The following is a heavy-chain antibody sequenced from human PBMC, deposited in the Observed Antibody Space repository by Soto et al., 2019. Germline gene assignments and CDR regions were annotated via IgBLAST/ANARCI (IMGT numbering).Heavy chain of an antibody. D-gene: IGHD1-20*01. J-gene: IGHJ4*02. V-gene: IGHV1-69*02. Sequence: QVQLVQSGAEVKKPRSSVKVSCKASGGTFSDYSFNWVRQAPGQGLEWMGRVIPVLDISNYAQKLQGRVTITADGSTNTAYMELSSLRSEDTAIYYCARHPPITGNTGSYYFDSWGQGTLVSVSS. CDR3: ARHPPITGNTGSYYFDS. CDR1: GGTFSDYS. CDR2: VIPVLDIS.